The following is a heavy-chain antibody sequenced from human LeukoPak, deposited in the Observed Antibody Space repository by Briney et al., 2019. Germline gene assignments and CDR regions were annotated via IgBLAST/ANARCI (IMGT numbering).Heavy chain of an antibody. Sequence: PGGSLRLSCAASGFDFSSYAIHWVCQAPGKGLEWVAVISSDGSMQDYADSVRGRFTVSRDNSKNTLYLQMSSLRPEDTSQYYCARGNLYTAATIEDYWGRGTLVTVSS. CDR3: ARGNLYTAATIEDY. V-gene: IGHV3-30-3*01. J-gene: IGHJ4*02. CDR1: GFDFSSYA. CDR2: ISSDGSMQ. D-gene: IGHD5-18*01.